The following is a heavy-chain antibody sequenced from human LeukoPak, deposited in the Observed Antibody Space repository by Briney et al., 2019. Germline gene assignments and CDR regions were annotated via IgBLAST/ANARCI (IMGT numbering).Heavy chain of an antibody. CDR1: GYTFTSYG. CDR2: INPNSGGT. CDR3: ARDVRYSSSWYPVAHYYYYMDV. D-gene: IGHD6-13*01. Sequence: ASVKVSCKASGYTFTSYGISWVRQAPGQGLEWMGWINPNSGGTNYAQKFQGRVTMTRDTSISTAYMELSRLRSDDTAVYYCARDVRYSSSWYPVAHYYYYMDVWGKGTTVTVSS. J-gene: IGHJ6*03. V-gene: IGHV1-2*02.